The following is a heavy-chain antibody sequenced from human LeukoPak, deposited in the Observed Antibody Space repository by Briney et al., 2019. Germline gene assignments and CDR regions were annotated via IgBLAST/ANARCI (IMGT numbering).Heavy chain of an antibody. CDR2: ISGDGDNT. CDR1: GLTFSSYA. J-gene: IGHJ6*03. V-gene: IGHV3-23*01. Sequence: GGSLRLSCAASGLTFSSYAMSWVRQAPGRGLEWVSGISGDGDNTYYADSVKGRFTISRDNSKDTLYLQMNSLRAEDTAVYYCARDGRTYYYYMDVWGKGTTVTVSS. D-gene: IGHD3/OR15-3a*01. CDR3: ARDGRTYYYYMDV.